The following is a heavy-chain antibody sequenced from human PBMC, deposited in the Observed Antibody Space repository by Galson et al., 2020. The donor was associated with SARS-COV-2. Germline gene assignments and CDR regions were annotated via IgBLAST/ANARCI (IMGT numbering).Heavy chain of an antibody. CDR2: IDWDDEK. CDR3: ARTYDLGDYFEPFDY. Sequence: SGPTLVKPTQTLTLTCTFSGFSLSTSAMRVSWIRQPPGKALEWLARIDWDDEKFYSTSLRTRLTISKDTSKNQVVLTLTNVDPGDTATYYCARTYDLGDYFEPFDYWGQGTLVTVSS. CDR1: GFSLSTSAMR. J-gene: IGHJ4*02. V-gene: IGHV2-70*04. D-gene: IGHD3-22*01.